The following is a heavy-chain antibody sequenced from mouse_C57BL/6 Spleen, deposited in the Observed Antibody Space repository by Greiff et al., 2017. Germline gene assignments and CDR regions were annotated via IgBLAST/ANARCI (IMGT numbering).Heavy chain of an antibody. D-gene: IGHD2-4*01. V-gene: IGHV10-1*01. CDR3: VRRNDYEDYYAMDY. CDR2: IRSKSNNYAT. J-gene: IGHJ4*01. CDR1: GFSFNTYA. Sequence: EVQLVESGGGLVQPKGSLKLSCAASGFSFNTYAMNWVRQAPGKGLEWVARIRSKSNNYATYYADSVKDRFTISRDDSESMLYLQMNNLKTEDTAMYYCVRRNDYEDYYAMDYWGQGTSVTVSS.